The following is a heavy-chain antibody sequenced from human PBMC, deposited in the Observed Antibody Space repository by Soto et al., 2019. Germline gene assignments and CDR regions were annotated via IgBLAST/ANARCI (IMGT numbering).Heavy chain of an antibody. CDR1: GGSVSSGSYY. CDR3: ARRVGYCTNGVCYRNYYYMDV. J-gene: IGHJ6*03. D-gene: IGHD2-8*01. CDR2: IYYSGST. Sequence: SETLSLTCTVSGGSVSSGSYYWSWIRQPPGKGLEWIGYIYYSGSTNYNPSLKSRVTISVDTSKNQFSLKLSSVSAADTAVYYCARRVGYCTNGVCYRNYYYMDVWGKGTTVTVSS. V-gene: IGHV4-61*01.